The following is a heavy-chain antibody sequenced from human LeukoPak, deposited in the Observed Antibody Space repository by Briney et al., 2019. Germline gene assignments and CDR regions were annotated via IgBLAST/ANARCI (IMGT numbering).Heavy chain of an antibody. CDR3: ARASYSYDISGWVPFDY. J-gene: IGHJ4*02. CDR1: GNSISSGDYY. CDR2: IYTSGST. Sequence: SETLSLTCTVSGNSISSGDYYWSWIRQPAGKGLEWIGRIYTSGSTTYNPSLKSRVTISGDTSENQFSLRLSSVTAADTAVYYCARASYSYDISGWVPFDYWGQGTLVTVFS. V-gene: IGHV4-61*02. D-gene: IGHD3-22*01.